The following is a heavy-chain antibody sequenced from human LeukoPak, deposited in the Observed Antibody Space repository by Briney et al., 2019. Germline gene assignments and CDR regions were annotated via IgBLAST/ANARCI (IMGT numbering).Heavy chain of an antibody. CDR3: ARVGGTAKNLDY. CDR2: ISSSGSTI. V-gene: IGHV3-48*03. J-gene: IGHJ4*02. CDR1: GFTFSGYE. Sequence: GGSLRLSCAASGFTFSGYEMNWVRQAPGKGLEWVSYISSSGSTIYYADSVRGRFTISRDNTKSSLCLQMNSLRAEDTALYYCARVGGTAKNLDYWGQGTLVTVSS. D-gene: IGHD3-16*01.